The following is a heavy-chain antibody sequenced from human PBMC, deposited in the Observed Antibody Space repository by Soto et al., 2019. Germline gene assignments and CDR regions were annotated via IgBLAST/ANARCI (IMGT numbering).Heavy chain of an antibody. CDR1: GFTSSNYA. CDR2: ISGISGGGGST. D-gene: IGHD2-2*01. CDR3: AKPNLHCSSTSCYDQ. J-gene: IGHJ4*02. V-gene: IGHV3-23*01. Sequence: GGSLRLSCAASGFTSSNYAMSWVRQAPGKGLEWVSTISGISGGGGSTYYADSVKGRFSISRDNSKNTLYLQMNSLRAEDTAVYYCAKPNLHCSSTSCYDQWGQGTLVTVSS.